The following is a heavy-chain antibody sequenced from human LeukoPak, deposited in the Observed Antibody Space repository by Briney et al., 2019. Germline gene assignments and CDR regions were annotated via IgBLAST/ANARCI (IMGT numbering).Heavy chain of an antibody. V-gene: IGHV4-34*01. D-gene: IGHD6-6*01. CDR3: ARAHRRSIAATDAFDI. J-gene: IGHJ3*02. Sequence: PSETLSLTCAVYGGSFSGYYWSWIRQPPGKGLEWIGEINHSGSTNYNPSLKSRVTISVDTSKNQFSLKLSSVTAADTAVYYCARAHRRSIAATDAFDIWGQGTMVTVSS. CDR1: GGSFSGYY. CDR2: INHSGST.